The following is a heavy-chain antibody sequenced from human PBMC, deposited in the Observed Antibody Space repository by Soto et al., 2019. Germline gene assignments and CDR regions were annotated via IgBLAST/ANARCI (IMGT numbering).Heavy chain of an antibody. D-gene: IGHD3-10*01. J-gene: IGHJ5*02. CDR1: GGSISSSNW. Sequence: QVQLQESGPGLVKPSGTLSLTCAVSGGSISSSNWWSWVRQPPGKGLEWIGEIYHSGSTNYNPSLKSRATISVDKSKNQFSLKLSSVTAADTAVYYCARDAGFRSGPRGWFDPWGQGTLVTVSS. V-gene: IGHV4-4*02. CDR3: ARDAGFRSGPRGWFDP. CDR2: IYHSGST.